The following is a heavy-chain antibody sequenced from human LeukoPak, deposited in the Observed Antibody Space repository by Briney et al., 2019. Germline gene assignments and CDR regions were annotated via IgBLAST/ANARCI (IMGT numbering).Heavy chain of an antibody. Sequence: PSETLSLTCSVSGGSISSYYWSWIRQPPGKGLEWIGYIYYSGRTNYNPSLKSRVSISVDTSKNQFSLKLRSVTAADTAVYYCARRASLARSPYYGSGSYRYYMDVWGKGTTVTISS. CDR3: ARRASLARSPYYGSGSYRYYMDV. CDR2: IYYSGRT. J-gene: IGHJ6*03. CDR1: GGSISSYY. D-gene: IGHD3-10*01. V-gene: IGHV4-59*12.